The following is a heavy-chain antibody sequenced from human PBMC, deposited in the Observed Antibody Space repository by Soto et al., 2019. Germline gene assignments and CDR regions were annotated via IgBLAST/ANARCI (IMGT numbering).Heavy chain of an antibody. J-gene: IGHJ6*02. CDR1: GGTFSSYA. V-gene: IGHV1-69*13. CDR3: AARVVPAAIDPHYYYGMDV. CDR2: IIPIFGTA. D-gene: IGHD2-2*01. Sequence: ASVKVSCKASGGTFSSYAISWVRQAPGQGLEWMGGIIPIFGTANYAQKFQGRVTITADESTSTAYMELSSLRSEDTAVYYCAARVVPAAIDPHYYYGMDVWGQGTTVTVSS.